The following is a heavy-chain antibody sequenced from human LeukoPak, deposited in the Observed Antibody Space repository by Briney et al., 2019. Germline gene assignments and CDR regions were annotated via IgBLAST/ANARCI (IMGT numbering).Heavy chain of an antibody. D-gene: IGHD1-20*01. CDR2: TYYRSKWYN. J-gene: IGHJ6*03. CDR3: ARDHADNWNYYYYYYMDV. CDR1: GDSVSSNSAA. V-gene: IGHV6-1*01. Sequence: SQTLSLTCAISGDSVSSNSAAWNWIRQSPSRGLEWLGRTYYRSKWYNDYAVSVKSRITINPDTSKNQFSLQLNSVTPEDTAVYYCARDHADNWNYYYYYYMDVWGQGTLVTVSS.